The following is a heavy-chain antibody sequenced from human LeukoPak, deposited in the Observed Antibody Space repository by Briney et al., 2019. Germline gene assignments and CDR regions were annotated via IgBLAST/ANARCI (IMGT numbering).Heavy chain of an antibody. D-gene: IGHD3-3*01. CDR2: IYYSGST. CDR1: GGSISSYY. V-gene: IGHV4-59*12. Sequence: SETLSLTCTVSGGSISSYYWSWIRQPPGKGLEWIGYIYYSGSTNYNPSLKSRVTISVDTSKSQFSLKLSSVTAADTAVYYCARDRHYDFWSGSYYYYYYMDVWGKGTTVTVSS. CDR3: ARDRHYDFWSGSYYYYYYMDV. J-gene: IGHJ6*03.